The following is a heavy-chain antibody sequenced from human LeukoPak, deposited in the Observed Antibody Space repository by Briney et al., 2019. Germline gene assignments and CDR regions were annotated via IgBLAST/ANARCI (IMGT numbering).Heavy chain of an antibody. CDR1: GFTFDDYA. CDR3: AEDGGGWGYNFDY. V-gene: IGHV3-9*01. Sequence: GRSLRLSCAASGFTFDDYAMHWVRQAPGKGLEGVSGISWNSGSIGYADSVKGRFTISRDNAKNSLYLQMNSLRAEDTALYYCAEDGGGWGYNFDYWGQGTLVTVSS. D-gene: IGHD2-2*02. CDR2: ISWNSGSI. J-gene: IGHJ4*02.